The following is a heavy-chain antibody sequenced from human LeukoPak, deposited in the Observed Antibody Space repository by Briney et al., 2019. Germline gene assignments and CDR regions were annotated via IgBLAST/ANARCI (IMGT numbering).Heavy chain of an antibody. D-gene: IGHD6-19*01. J-gene: IGHJ4*02. CDR1: GFTFSSYG. CDR2: ISYDGSNK. CDR3: AKDNGQWLLPGYYFDY. V-gene: IGHV3-30*18. Sequence: QPGGSLRLSCAASGFTFSSYGMHWVRQAPGKGLEWVAVISYDGSNKYYADSVKGRFTISRDNSKNTLYLQMNSLRAEDTAVYYCAKDNGQWLLPGYYFDYWGQGTLVTVSS.